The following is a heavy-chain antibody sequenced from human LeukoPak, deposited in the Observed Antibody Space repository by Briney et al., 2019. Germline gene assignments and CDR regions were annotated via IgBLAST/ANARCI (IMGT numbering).Heavy chain of an antibody. CDR3: ARGVGYSYGYRY. CDR1: GYSISSGYY. Sequence: PSGTLSLTCAVSGYSISSGYYWGWIRQPPGKGLEWIGSIYHSGSTYYNPSLKSRVTISVDTSKNQFSLKLSSVTAADTAVYYCARGVGYSYGYRYWGQGTLVTVSS. CDR2: IYHSGST. J-gene: IGHJ4*02. V-gene: IGHV4-38-2*01. D-gene: IGHD5-18*01.